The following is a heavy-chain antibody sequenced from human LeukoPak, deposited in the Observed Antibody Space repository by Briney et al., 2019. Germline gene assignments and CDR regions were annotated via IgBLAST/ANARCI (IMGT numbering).Heavy chain of an antibody. Sequence: GGSLRLSCAASGFTFSNYWMSWVRQAPGKGLEWVAQINQDGSAKYYADSVMGRFTISRDSAKNSLYLQMNSLRAEDTAVCYCARFGYSSAYDYWGQGTQVTVSS. D-gene: IGHD3-16*01. V-gene: IGHV3-7*04. CDR1: GFTFSNYW. CDR2: INQDGSAK. J-gene: IGHJ4*02. CDR3: ARFGYSSAYDY.